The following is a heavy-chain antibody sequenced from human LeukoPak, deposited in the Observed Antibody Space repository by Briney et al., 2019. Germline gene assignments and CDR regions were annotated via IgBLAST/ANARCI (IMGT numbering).Heavy chain of an antibody. CDR3: ARGSGSGSYYNDPYYYYYMDV. CDR1: GGSISSGSYY. V-gene: IGHV4-61*02. J-gene: IGHJ6*03. D-gene: IGHD3-10*01. CDR2: IYTSGST. Sequence: PSQTLSLTCTVSGGSISSGSYYWSWIRQPAGKGLEWIGRIYTSGSTNYNPSLKSRVTMSVDTSKNQFSLKLSSVTAADTAVYYCARGSGSGSYYNDPYYYYYMDVWGKGTTVTISS.